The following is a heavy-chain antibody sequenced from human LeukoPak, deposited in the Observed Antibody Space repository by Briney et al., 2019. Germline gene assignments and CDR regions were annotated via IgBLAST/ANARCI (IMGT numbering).Heavy chain of an antibody. CDR1: GYSFTSYW. V-gene: IGHV5-51*01. CDR2: IYPGDSDT. J-gene: IGHJ4*02. D-gene: IGHD3-9*01. CDR3: ARRDYDILTGYLYYFDY. Sequence: GESLKISCKGSGYSFTSYWIGWVRQMPGKGLEWMGIIYPGDSDTRYSPSFQGQVTISADKSTSTAYLQWSSLKASDTAMYYCARRDYDILTGYLYYFDYWGQGTLVTVSS.